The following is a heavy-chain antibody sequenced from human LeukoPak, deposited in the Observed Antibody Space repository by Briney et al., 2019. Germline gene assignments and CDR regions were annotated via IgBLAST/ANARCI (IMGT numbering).Heavy chain of an antibody. CDR2: ISAYNGNT. J-gene: IGHJ4*02. V-gene: IGHV1-18*01. Sequence: ASVKVSCKASGYTFTSYGISWVRQAPGQGLERMGWISAYNGNTNYAQKLQGRVTMTTDTSTSTAYMELRSLRSDDTAVYYCASPAHYYDSRQMAYWGQGTLVTVSS. CDR1: GYTFTSYG. CDR3: ASPAHYYDSRQMAY. D-gene: IGHD3-22*01.